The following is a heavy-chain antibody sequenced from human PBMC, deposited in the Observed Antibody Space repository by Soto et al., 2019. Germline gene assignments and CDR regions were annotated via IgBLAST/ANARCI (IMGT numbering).Heavy chain of an antibody. Sequence: PGGSLRLSCAASGFTFDDYAMHWARQAPGRGLECVSGISWDSGRIGYADSVKGRFTISRESAKNSLYLQMNSLRAEDTALYYCAKANQLRFLEWLPSFFDSWGQGTQVTVYS. CDR2: ISWDSGRI. V-gene: IGHV3-9*01. CDR1: GFTFDDYA. J-gene: IGHJ4*02. CDR3: AKANQLRFLEWLPSFFDS. D-gene: IGHD3-3*01.